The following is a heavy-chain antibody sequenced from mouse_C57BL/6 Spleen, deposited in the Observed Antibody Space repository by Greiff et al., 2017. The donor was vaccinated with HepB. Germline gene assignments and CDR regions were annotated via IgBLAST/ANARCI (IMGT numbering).Heavy chain of an antibody. V-gene: IGHV5-6*01. J-gene: IGHJ2*01. CDR3: ARHDGIGGSFDY. CDR1: GFTFSSYG. CDR2: ISSGGSYT. Sequence: EVQRVESGGDLVKPGGSLKLSCAASGFTFSSYGMSWVRQTPDKRLEWVATISSGGSYTDYPDSVKGRFTISRDNAKNTLYLPMSSLKSEDTAMYYCARHDGIGGSFDYWGQGTTLTVSS. D-gene: IGHD2-3*01.